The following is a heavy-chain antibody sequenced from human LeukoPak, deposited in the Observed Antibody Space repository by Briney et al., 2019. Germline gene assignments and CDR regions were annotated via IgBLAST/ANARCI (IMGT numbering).Heavy chain of an antibody. CDR2: ISGSGGST. Sequence: GGTLRLSCAASGFTFTTYGMSWVRQAPGKGLEWVSAISGSGGSTYYADSVKGRFTISRENSKSTLYLQMNSLRGEDTAVYYCVRGLLWFGESLFDYWGQGTLVTVSS. CDR3: VRGLLWFGESLFDY. D-gene: IGHD3-10*01. CDR1: GFTFTTYG. J-gene: IGHJ4*02. V-gene: IGHV3-23*01.